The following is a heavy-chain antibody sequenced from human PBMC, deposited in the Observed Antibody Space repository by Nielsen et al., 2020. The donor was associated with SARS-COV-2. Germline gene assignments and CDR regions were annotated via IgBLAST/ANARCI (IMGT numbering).Heavy chain of an antibody. Sequence: ASVKVSYKASGYTFTSYAMNWVRQAPGQGLEWMGWINTNTGNPTYAQGFTGRFVFSLDTSVSTAYLQISSLKAEDTAVYYCARPRYYYGSGSYYYYYGMDVWGQGTTVTVSS. CDR2: INTNTGNP. D-gene: IGHD3-10*01. CDR1: GYTFTSYA. V-gene: IGHV7-4-1*02. CDR3: ARPRYYYGSGSYYYYYGMDV. J-gene: IGHJ6*02.